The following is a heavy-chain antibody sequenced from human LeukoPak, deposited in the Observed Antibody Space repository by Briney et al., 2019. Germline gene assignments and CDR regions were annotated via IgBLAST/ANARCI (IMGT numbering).Heavy chain of an antibody. D-gene: IGHD3-16*01. CDR2: IYSGGST. V-gene: IGHV3-66*01. Sequence: GGSLRLSCAASGFTFSSYAMSWVRQAPGKGLEWVSVIYSGGSTYYADSVKGRFTISRDNSKNTLYLQMNSLRAEDTAVYYCAREDMITFGAFDYWGQGTLVTVSS. CDR3: AREDMITFGAFDY. J-gene: IGHJ4*02. CDR1: GFTFSSYA.